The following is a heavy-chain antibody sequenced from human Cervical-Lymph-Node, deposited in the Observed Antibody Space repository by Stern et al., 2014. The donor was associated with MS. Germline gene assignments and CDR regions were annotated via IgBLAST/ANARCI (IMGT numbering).Heavy chain of an antibody. D-gene: IGHD3-10*01. Sequence: VQLVQSGADVKKPGSSVRVSCKASGGISWLRQAPGQGLEWMGGIIPFVGTANYAQNFQGRLTITADISTNTNYKELSSPRSDDPAVYYCARGAGDNWFDPWGQGTLVSVSS. J-gene: IGHJ5*02. CDR2: IIPFVGTA. CDR3: ARGAGDNWFDP. V-gene: IGHV1-69*06. CDR1: GG.